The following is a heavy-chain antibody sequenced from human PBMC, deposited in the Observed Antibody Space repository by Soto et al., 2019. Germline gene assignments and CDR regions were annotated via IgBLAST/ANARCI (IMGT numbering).Heavy chain of an antibody. CDR2: VIPVLGTT. CDR3: ARRRYCGYVFYNNHVYGMDV. CDR1: GDTFSSYA. J-gene: IGHJ6*02. Sequence: QVQLVQSGAEVKKPGSSVKVSCRASGDTFSSYAVNWVRQAPGRGLEWMGRVIPVLGTTDYAQKFRGRVTMTAEKSGTTVYRELSSRRSGDSAVYYCARRRYCGYVFYNNHVYGMDVWGQGTTVTVAS. V-gene: IGHV1-69*08. D-gene: IGHD2-21*01.